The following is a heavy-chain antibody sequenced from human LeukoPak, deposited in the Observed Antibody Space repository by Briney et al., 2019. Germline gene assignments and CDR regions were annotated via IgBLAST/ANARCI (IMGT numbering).Heavy chain of an antibody. CDR2: ISYDGSNK. J-gene: IGHJ4*02. D-gene: IGHD2-2*02. CDR1: GFTFSSYA. Sequence: GGSLRLSCAASGFTFSSYAMHWVRQAPGKGLEWVAVISYDGSNKYHADSVKGRFTISRDNSKNTLYLQMNSLRAEDTAVYYCARDYSVVPAAILDYWGQGTLVTVSS. CDR3: ARDYSVVPAAILDY. V-gene: IGHV3-30-3*01.